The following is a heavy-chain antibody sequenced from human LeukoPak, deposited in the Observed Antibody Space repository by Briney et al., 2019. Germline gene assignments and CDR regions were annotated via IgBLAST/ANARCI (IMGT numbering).Heavy chain of an antibody. J-gene: IGHJ4*02. CDR1: GYTFTRYY. CDR2: INPNSGGT. D-gene: IGHD6-19*01. CDR3: ASPSSGWYYFDY. Sequence: SVKVSCKASGYTFTRYYMHWGRQAPGQGLEWMGWINPNSGGTNYTQKFTGRVTMTRDTSISTAYMELSRLRSDYTAVYYCASPSSGWYYFDYWGQGTLVTVSS. V-gene: IGHV1-2*02.